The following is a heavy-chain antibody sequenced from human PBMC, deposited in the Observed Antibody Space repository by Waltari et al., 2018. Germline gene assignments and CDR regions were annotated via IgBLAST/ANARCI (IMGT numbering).Heavy chain of an antibody. Sequence: EVQLLVSGGGLVQPGGSLRLSCAASGFTLRTYALSWVRQAPATGLECVSIISGSGSSASYADSVKGRFTISRDNSRNTLHLQMNSLRAEDTAVYYCAIGPWDSPHRFDPWGQGALVTVSS. CDR1: GFTLRTYA. CDR3: AIGPWDSPHRFDP. J-gene: IGHJ5*02. D-gene: IGHD1-26*01. V-gene: IGHV3-23*01. CDR2: ISGSGSSA.